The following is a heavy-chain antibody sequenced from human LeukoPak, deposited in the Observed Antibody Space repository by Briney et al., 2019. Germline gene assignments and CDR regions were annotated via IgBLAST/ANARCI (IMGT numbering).Heavy chain of an antibody. D-gene: IGHD1-26*01. CDR2: VWYGGNTE. Sequence: GGSLRLSCAASGFTFGNYAMHWVRQAPGKGLEWVAVVWYGGNTEYYADSVKGRFTISRDNSKEILFLQMNSLRPEDTAIFYCAKDIGGSYSGLDYWGQGTLVIVSS. CDR3: AKDIGGSYSGLDY. J-gene: IGHJ4*02. V-gene: IGHV3-30*02. CDR1: GFTFGNYA.